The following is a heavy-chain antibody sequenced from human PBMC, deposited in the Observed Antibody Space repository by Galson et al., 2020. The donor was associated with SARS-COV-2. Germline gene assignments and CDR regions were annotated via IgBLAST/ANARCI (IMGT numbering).Heavy chain of an antibody. CDR2: IHYSGST. V-gene: IGHV4-39*01. J-gene: IGHJ6*02. CDR1: GDSVRSSGKY. CDR3: AWGAYDPLAGGYRDYGMDV. D-gene: IGHD5-12*01. Sequence: SETLSLTFTVPGDSVRSSGKYWVWIRQSPGKGLEYIGSIHYSGSTYYNPSLKSRVTTSVDTSKNQVSLKLSSVTAADTAVYYCAWGAYDPLAGGYRDYGMDVWGQGTPVTVSS.